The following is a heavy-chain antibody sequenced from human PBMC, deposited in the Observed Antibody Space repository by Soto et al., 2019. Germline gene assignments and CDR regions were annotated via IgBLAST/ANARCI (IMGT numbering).Heavy chain of an antibody. CDR1: GGSISSGDYY. J-gene: IGHJ3*02. CDR2: IYYSGST. V-gene: IGHV4-30-4*01. Sequence: SETLSLTCTVSGGSISSGDYYWSWIRQPPGKGLEWIGSIYYSGSTYYNPSLKSRVTISVDTSKNQFSLKLNSVTAADTAVYYCAKEDDYGHRRKAFDIWGQGTMVTVSS. D-gene: IGHD4-17*01. CDR3: AKEDDYGHRRKAFDI.